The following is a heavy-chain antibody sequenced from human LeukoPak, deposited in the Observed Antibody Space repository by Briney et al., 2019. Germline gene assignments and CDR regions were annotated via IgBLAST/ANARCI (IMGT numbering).Heavy chain of an antibody. CDR2: IFRDGQT. D-gene: IGHD4-17*01. Sequence: SGESLRLSCALSGLTVNDNYMSWVRQAPGKGLEWVSLIFRDGQTYYADFVQGRFSISRDMSRNILFLDMSSLRAEDTAVFFCARANPVYGDFDYWGQGTLVTVSS. CDR3: ARANPVYGDFDY. J-gene: IGHJ4*02. V-gene: IGHV3-53*01. CDR1: GLTVNDNY.